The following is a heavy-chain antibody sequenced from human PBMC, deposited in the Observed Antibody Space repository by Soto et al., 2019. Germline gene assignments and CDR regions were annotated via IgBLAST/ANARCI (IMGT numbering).Heavy chain of an antibody. CDR1: GFTFNNYG. CDR2: IWNDGSGY. J-gene: IGHJ6*02. CDR3: ARRQISPPRRGAAAARGAMDD. D-gene: IGHD6-13*01. V-gene: IGHV3-33*01. Sequence: QVQLVESGGGVVQPGRSLRLSCAASGFTFNNYGMHWVRQAPGKGLEWVAVIWNDGSGYYYANSVKGRFTISRDNSKNTLYLQMISLRAEETTVYYCARRQISPPRRGAAAARGAMDDWGQGSTVNVS.